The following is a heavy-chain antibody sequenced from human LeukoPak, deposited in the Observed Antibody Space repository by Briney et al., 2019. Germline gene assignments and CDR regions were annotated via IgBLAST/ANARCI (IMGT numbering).Heavy chain of an antibody. CDR3: ATDEDSSGWTYYFDY. J-gene: IGHJ4*02. D-gene: IGHD6-19*01. Sequence: GGSLRLSCAASGFTFSSYGMHWVRQAPGKGLEGVSVISYDGSNIYYADSVKGRFTISRDNSKNALYLQMNSPRAEDTAVYYCATDEDSSGWTYYFDYWGQGTLVTVSS. CDR1: GFTFSSYG. CDR2: ISYDGSNI. V-gene: IGHV3-30*03.